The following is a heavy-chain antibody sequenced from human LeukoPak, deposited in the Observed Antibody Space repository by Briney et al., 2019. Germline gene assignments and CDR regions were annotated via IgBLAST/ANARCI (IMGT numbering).Heavy chain of an antibody. J-gene: IGHJ6*03. CDR3: ASFGTKAYMDV. Sequence: GSSVKVSCKASGVTFSSYAISWVRQAPGPGLEWMGGIIPIFGTANYAQTFQGRVTITADASTSPAYMELSSLRSEDTAVYYCASFGTKAYMDVWGKGTTVTVS. D-gene: IGHD2-8*01. CDR2: IIPIFGTA. CDR1: GVTFSSYA. V-gene: IGHV1-69*01.